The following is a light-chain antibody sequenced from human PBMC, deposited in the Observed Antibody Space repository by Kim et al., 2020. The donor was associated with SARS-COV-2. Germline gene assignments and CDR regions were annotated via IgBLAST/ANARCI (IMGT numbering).Light chain of an antibody. CDR3: QQYDSWPPLT. Sequence: PGERATLSCRASQSVSSNLAWYQQKPGQAPRLLIYGASIRATDVPARFSGSGFGTEFTFTISSLQSEDFAVYYCQQYDSWPPLTFGGGTKVDIK. J-gene: IGKJ4*01. CDR1: QSVSSN. CDR2: GAS. V-gene: IGKV3-15*01.